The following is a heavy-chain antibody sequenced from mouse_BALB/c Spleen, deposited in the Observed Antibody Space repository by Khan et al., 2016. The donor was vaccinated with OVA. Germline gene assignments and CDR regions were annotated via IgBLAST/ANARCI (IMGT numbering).Heavy chain of an antibody. D-gene: IGHD1-1*01. V-gene: IGHV1-7*01. Sequence: QVQLQQSGAELAKPGASVKMSCKASGYTFTSYWMHWVKQRLGQGLEWIGYIDPSTDYTEYNQKFRDKATLTVDKSSTTVYMQLTSLTSEDSAVYYCVNHGSSTAWFTYWGQGTLVTVSA. CDR1: GYTFTSYW. CDR2: IDPSTDYT. J-gene: IGHJ3*01. CDR3: VNHGSSTAWFTY.